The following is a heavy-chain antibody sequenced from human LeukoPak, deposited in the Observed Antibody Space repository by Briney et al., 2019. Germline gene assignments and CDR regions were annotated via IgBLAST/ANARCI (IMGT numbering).Heavy chain of an antibody. CDR2: INSDGSST. D-gene: IGHD2-21*02. V-gene: IGHV3-74*01. CDR1: GFTFSSDW. CDR3: ARGTAIHFDY. Sequence: GGSLRLSCAASGFTFSSDWMLWVRQAPGKRLVWVSRINSDGSSTSYADSVKGRFTISRDNAKNTLYLQMNSLRAEDTAVYYCARGTAIHFDYWGQGTLVTVSS. J-gene: IGHJ4*02.